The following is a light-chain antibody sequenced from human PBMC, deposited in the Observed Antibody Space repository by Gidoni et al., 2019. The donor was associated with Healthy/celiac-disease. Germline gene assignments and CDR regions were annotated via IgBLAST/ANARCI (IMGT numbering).Light chain of an antibody. V-gene: IGLV2-14*01. Sequence: QSALTQPASVSGSPGQSITISCTGTSSDVGGYNYVSWYQPHPGKAPKLMIYEVSNRPSGVSKRFSGSKSGNTASLTISGLQAEDEADYYCSSYTSSSTVVFGGGPKLTVL. CDR2: EVS. CDR1: SSDVGGYNY. CDR3: SSYTSSSTVV. J-gene: IGLJ2*01.